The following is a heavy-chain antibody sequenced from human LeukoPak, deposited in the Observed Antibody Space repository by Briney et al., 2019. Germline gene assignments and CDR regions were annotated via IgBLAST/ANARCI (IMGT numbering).Heavy chain of an antibody. CDR3: ARGGTRLYYYYYGMDV. V-gene: IGHV4-34*01. D-gene: IGHD1-1*01. Sequence: PSETLSLTCAVYGGSFSGYYWSWIRQPPGKGLEWIGETNHSGSTNYNPSLKSRVTISVDTSKNQFSLKLSSVTAADTAVYYCARGGTRLYYYYYGMDVWGQGTTVTVSS. CDR2: TNHSGST. CDR1: GGSFSGYY. J-gene: IGHJ6*02.